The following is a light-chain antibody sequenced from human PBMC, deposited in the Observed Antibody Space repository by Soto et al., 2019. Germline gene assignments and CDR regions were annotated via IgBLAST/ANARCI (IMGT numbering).Light chain of an antibody. V-gene: IGKV3-20*01. Sequence: EIVLTQSPGTLSLSPGERATLSCRASQSVSSSFLAWYQQKPGQAPRLLIYGASHRDTGIPDRFSGSGSGTDFTLTISRLEPEDFSVYYCPQYGSSFGGGTKVEIK. CDR2: GAS. CDR3: PQYGSS. J-gene: IGKJ4*01. CDR1: QSVSSSF.